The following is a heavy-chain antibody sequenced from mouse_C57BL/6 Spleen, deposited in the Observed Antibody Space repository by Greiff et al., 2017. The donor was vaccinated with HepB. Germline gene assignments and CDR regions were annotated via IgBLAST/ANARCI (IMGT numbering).Heavy chain of an antibody. V-gene: IGHV1-81*01. CDR2: IYPRSGNT. CDR1: GYTFTSYG. D-gene: IGHD4-1*01. CDR3: AREGANWDEYVDV. Sequence: QVQLKQSGAELARPGASVKLSCKASGYTFTSYGISWVKQGTGQGLEWIGEIYPRSGNTYYNEKFKGKATLTADKSSSTAYMELRSLTSEDSAVYFCAREGANWDEYVDVWGTGTTVTVSA. J-gene: IGHJ1*03.